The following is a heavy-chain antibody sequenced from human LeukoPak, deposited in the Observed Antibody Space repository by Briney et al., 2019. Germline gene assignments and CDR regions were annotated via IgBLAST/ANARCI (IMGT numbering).Heavy chain of an antibody. CDR1: GYTFINYW. V-gene: IGHV5-51*01. Sequence: GESLKISCKGFGYTFINYWIGWVRPMPGEGLEWMAIIYPGDSDTRYSPSFQGQVTISADKSISTAYLQWSSLKASDTAMYYCARLGGSDDYVYFDYWGQGTLVTVSS. D-gene: IGHD4-17*01. CDR3: ARLGGSDDYVYFDY. CDR2: IYPGDSDT. J-gene: IGHJ4*02.